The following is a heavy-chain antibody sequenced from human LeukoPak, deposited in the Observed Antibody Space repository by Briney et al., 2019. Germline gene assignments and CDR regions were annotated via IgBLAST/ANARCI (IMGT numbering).Heavy chain of an antibody. J-gene: IGHJ4*02. V-gene: IGHV3-23*01. Sequence: GGSLRLSCAASGFTFSSYAMSWVRQAPGKGLEWVSGISGSGGSTDYAASVKGRFTISRDNSKNTLYLQMNSQRAEDTAVYYCAKDVGYYDSSDYYSALDYWGEGTLVTVSS. CDR1: GFTFSSYA. CDR3: AKDVGYYDSSDYYSALDY. CDR2: ISGSGGST. D-gene: IGHD3-22*01.